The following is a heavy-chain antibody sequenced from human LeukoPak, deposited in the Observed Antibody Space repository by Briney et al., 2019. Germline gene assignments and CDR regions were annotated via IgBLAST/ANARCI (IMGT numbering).Heavy chain of an antibody. J-gene: IGHJ4*02. CDR3: AGSGDYALDY. CDR2: IYYSGST. CDR1: GASVTMESYY. D-gene: IGHD4-17*01. Sequence: SETLSLTCSVSGASVTMESYYWAWIRQPPGKGLEWIGYIYYSGSTNYNPSLKSRVTISVDTSKNQFSLKLSSVTAADTAVHYCAGSGDYALDYWGQGTLVTVSS. V-gene: IGHV4-61*01.